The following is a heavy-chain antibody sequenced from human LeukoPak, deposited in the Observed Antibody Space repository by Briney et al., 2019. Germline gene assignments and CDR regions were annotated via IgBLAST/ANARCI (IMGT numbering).Heavy chain of an antibody. CDR3: ARGVGLYYYGSGSYYNGY. Sequence: ASVKVSCKASGYTFTSYGISWVRQAPGQGLEWMGWISAYNGNTNYAQKLQGRVTMTTDTSTSTAYMELRSLRSEDTAVYYCARGVGLYYYGSGSYYNGYWGQGTLVTVSS. D-gene: IGHD3-10*01. V-gene: IGHV1-18*01. CDR2: ISAYNGNT. CDR1: GYTFTSYG. J-gene: IGHJ4*02.